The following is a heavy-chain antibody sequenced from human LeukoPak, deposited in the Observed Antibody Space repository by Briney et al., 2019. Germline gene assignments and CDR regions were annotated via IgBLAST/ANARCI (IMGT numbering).Heavy chain of an antibody. J-gene: IGHJ6*03. CDR3: ARTYYGSGSYAPSDYYYMDV. Sequence: PSETLSLTCTVSGYSISSGYYWGWIRQPPGKGLEWIGSIYHSGSTYYNPSLKSRVTMSVDTSKNQFSLKLSSVTAADTAVYYCARTYYGSGSYAPSDYYYMDVWGKGTTVTISS. D-gene: IGHD3-10*01. CDR1: GYSISSGYY. V-gene: IGHV4-38-2*02. CDR2: IYHSGST.